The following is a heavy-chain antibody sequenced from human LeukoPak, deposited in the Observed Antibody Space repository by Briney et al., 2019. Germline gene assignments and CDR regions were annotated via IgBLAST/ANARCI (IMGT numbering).Heavy chain of an antibody. CDR1: EFTFSRHG. Sequence: GGSLRLSCVASEFTFSRHGMHWVRQAPGKGLVWISRISSGGSGTSYADSVKGRFTISRDNAKNLLYLQMNSLRAEDTAVYFCARLSSWVFEIWGQGTMVTVSS. D-gene: IGHD3-16*01. CDR3: ARLSSWVFEI. CDR2: ISSGGSGT. V-gene: IGHV3-74*01. J-gene: IGHJ3*02.